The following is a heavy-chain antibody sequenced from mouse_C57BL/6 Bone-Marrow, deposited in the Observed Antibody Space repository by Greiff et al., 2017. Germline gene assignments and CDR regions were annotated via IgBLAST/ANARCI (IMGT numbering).Heavy chain of an antibody. J-gene: IGHJ1*03. V-gene: IGHV1-81*01. CDR2: IYPRSGNT. Sequence: VKLQQSGAELARPGASVKLSCKASGYTFTSYGISWVKQRTGQGLEWIGEIYPRSGNTYYNEKFKGKATLTADKSSSTAYMELRSLTSEDSAVYFCARQGSNWDFCVWGTGTTVTGSS. CDR3: ARQGSNWDFCV. CDR1: GYTFTSYG.